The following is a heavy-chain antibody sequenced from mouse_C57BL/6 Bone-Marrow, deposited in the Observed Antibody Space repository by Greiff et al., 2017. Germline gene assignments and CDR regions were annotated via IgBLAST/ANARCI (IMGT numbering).Heavy chain of an antibody. CDR3: ARGRTTAHMDY. V-gene: IGHV1-81*01. CDR1: GYTFTSYG. J-gene: IGHJ4*01. D-gene: IGHD1-2*01. Sequence: VHLVESGAELARPGASVKLSCKASGYTFTSYGISWVKQRTGQGLEWIGEIYPRSGNTYYNEKFKGKATLTADKSSSTAYMELRSLTSEDSAVYFCARGRTTAHMDYWGQGTSVTVSS. CDR2: IYPRSGNT.